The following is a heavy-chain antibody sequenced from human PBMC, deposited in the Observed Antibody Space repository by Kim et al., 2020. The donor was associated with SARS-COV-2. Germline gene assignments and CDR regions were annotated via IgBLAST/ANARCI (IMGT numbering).Heavy chain of an antibody. J-gene: IGHJ3*02. V-gene: IGHV1-18*01. CDR1: GYTFTSYG. CDR2: ISAYNGNT. CDR3: ARAFSWDPITMIVAPVGSDAFDI. Sequence: ASVKVSCKASGYTFTSYGISWVRQAPGQGLEWMGWISAYNGNTNYAQKLQGRVTMTTDTSTSTAYMELRSLRSDDTAVYYCARAFSWDPITMIVAPVGSDAFDIWGQGTMVTVSS. D-gene: IGHD3-22*01.